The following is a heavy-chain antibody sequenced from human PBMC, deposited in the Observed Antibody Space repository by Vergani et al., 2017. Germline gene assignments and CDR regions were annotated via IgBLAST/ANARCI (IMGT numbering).Heavy chain of an antibody. D-gene: IGHD3-3*01. CDR1: GFTFSSYG. Sequence: QVQLVESGGGVVQPGGSLRLSCAASGFTFSSYGMHWVRQAPGKGLEWVAFIRHDGSNKYYADSVKGRFTISRDNSKNTLYLQLNSLRAEDTAVYYCAKDEGDYCDFWSGYLYYYYYGMDVWGQGTTVTVSS. J-gene: IGHJ6*02. CDR3: AKDEGDYCDFWSGYLYYYYYGMDV. V-gene: IGHV3-30*02. CDR2: IRHDGSNK.